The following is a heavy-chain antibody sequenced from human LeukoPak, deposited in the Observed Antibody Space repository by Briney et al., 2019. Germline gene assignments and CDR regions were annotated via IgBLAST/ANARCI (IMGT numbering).Heavy chain of an antibody. V-gene: IGHV3-11*01. CDR2: ITSDSTI. Sequence: GGSLRLSCAASGFTFSDYYMTWIRQAPGKGLEWVSFITSDSTIYYADSVKGRFTISRDNAKNSLFLQMNSLRAEDTAVYYCVRATYWFDPWGQGTLVTASS. J-gene: IGHJ5*02. CDR3: VRATYWFDP. D-gene: IGHD1-26*01. CDR1: GFTFSDYY.